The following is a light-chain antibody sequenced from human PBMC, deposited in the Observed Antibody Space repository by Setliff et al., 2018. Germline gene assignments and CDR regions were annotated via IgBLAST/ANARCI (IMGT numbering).Light chain of an antibody. CDR1: SSDVGSYDL. J-gene: IGLJ1*01. V-gene: IGLV2-14*03. Sequence: QSALTQPASVSGSPGQSITISCSGTSSDVGSYDLVSWYQQHPGKAPKLIIYGVSDRPSGVSSRFSGSKSGNTAYLTISGLQTEDEAEYYCSSYAGSNHFVFGTGTKVTVL. CDR3: SSYAGSNHFV. CDR2: GVS.